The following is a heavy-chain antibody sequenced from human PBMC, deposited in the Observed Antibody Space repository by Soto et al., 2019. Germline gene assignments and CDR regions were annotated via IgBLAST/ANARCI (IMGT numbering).Heavy chain of an antibody. V-gene: IGHV1-18*01. CDR3: ARDYRVLLWFGELPYGMDV. CDR1: GYTFTSYG. J-gene: IGHJ6*02. D-gene: IGHD3-10*01. CDR2: ISAYNGNT. Sequence: ASVKVSCTASGYTFTSYGISWVRQAPGQGLEWMGWISAYNGNTNYAQKLQGRVTMTTDTSTSTAYMELRSLRSDDTAVYYCARDYRVLLWFGELPYGMDVWGQGTTVTVSS.